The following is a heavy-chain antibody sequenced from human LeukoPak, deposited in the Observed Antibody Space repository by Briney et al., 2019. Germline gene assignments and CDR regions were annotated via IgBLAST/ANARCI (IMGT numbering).Heavy chain of an antibody. CDR3: ARSPLYYFDS. Sequence: GGSLRLSCAASGFTFSSYAMHWVRQAPGKGLEWVAVISYDGSNKYYADSVKGRFTISRDNSKNTLYLQMNSLRAEDTAVYYCARSPLYYFDSWGQGTPVTVSS. V-gene: IGHV3-30-3*01. J-gene: IGHJ4*02. CDR2: ISYDGSNK. CDR1: GFTFSSYA.